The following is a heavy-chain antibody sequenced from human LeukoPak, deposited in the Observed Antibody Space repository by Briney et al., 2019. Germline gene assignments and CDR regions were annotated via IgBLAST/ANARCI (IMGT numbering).Heavy chain of an antibody. Sequence: SETLSLTCTVSGGSISSSSYYWGWIRQPPGKGLEWIGSIYYSGSTYYNPSLKSRVTISVDTSKNQFSLKLSSVTAADTAVYYCASDYGDYELTGGQGTLVTVSS. CDR2: IYYSGST. J-gene: IGHJ4*02. V-gene: IGHV4-39*07. D-gene: IGHD4-17*01. CDR1: GGSISSSSYY. CDR3: ASDYGDYELT.